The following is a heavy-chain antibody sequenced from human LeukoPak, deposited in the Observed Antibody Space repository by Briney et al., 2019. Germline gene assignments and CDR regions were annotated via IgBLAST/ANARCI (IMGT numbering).Heavy chain of an antibody. V-gene: IGHV3-30*02. CDR1: GFTFSSYG. J-gene: IGHJ4*02. CDR2: IRYDGSNK. Sequence: GGSLRLSCAASGFTFSSYGMLWVRQAPGKGLEGVVFIRYDGSNKYYADSVKGRFTISRDNAKNSLYLQMNSLRAQDTALYYCARGINSGYDGYFDYWGQGTLVTVSS. CDR3: ARGINSGYDGYFDY. D-gene: IGHD5-12*01.